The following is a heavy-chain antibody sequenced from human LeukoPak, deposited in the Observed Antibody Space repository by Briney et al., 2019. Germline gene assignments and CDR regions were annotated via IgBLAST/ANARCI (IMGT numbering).Heavy chain of an antibody. CDR2: ISYDGSNK. CDR1: GFTFSSYA. D-gene: IGHD2-2*01. V-gene: IGHV3-30*04. J-gene: IGHJ6*02. CDR3: ARDRRYCSSTSCYYYYYGMDV. Sequence: PGGSLRLSCAVSGFTFSSYAMHWVRQAPGKGLEWVAVISYDGSNKHYADSVKGRFTISRDNSKNTLYLQMNSLRAEDTAVYYCARDRRYCSSTSCYYYYYGMDVWGQGTTVTVSS.